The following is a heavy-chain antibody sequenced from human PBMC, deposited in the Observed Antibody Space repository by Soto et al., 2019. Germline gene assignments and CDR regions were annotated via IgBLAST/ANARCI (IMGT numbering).Heavy chain of an antibody. CDR3: AKCPVAAAGTFDY. CDR1: GFTFSSYS. D-gene: IGHD6-13*01. J-gene: IGHJ4*02. Sequence: PGGSLRLSCAASGFTFSSYSISWVRQAPGKGLEWVSAISGSGVSTYYADSVKGRFTISRDNSKNTLYLQMNSLRAEDTAVHYCAKCPVAAAGTFDYCGQGTLVTVSS. CDR2: ISGSGVST. V-gene: IGHV3-23*01.